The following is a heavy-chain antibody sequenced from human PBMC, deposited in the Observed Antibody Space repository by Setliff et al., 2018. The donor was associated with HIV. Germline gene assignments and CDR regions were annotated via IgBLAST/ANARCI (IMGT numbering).Heavy chain of an antibody. CDR1: GDSIRSQF. D-gene: IGHD3-3*01. CDR2: IETTGTV. J-gene: IGHJ5*02. CDR3: ARVPSAGVRGRPDLYHWIDP. Sequence: SETLSLTCNLSGDSIRSQFWTWIRQTPGKGLEWIASIETTGTVNYSPSLKSRVSISLDPSRSQFSLTLRSVTAADTAVYYCARVPSAGVRGRPDLYHWIDPWGQGTLVTVSS. V-gene: IGHV4-4*08.